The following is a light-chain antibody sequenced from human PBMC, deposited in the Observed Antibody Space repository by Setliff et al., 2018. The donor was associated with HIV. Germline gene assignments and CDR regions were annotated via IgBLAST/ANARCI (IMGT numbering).Light chain of an antibody. V-gene: IGLV2-14*01. CDR2: EVT. Sequence: QSALAQPASVSGSPGQSITISCSGTSSDVGAYTYVSWYQHHPGKAPKLMIYEVTKRPSGISERFSGSKAGNAASLTISGLQPDDEADYYCTSYAGSRTFDVFGTGTKV. CDR3: TSYAGSRTFDV. CDR1: SSDVGAYTY. J-gene: IGLJ1*01.